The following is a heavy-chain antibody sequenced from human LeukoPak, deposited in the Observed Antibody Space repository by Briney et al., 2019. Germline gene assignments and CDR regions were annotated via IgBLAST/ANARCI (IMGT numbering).Heavy chain of an antibody. CDR3: ATHPRTTYYYGSGSYYNEDS. CDR1: GGSISSGGYY. D-gene: IGHD3-10*01. V-gene: IGHV4-30-2*01. J-gene: IGHJ1*01. Sequence: SETLSLTCTVSGGSISSGGYYWSWIRQPPGKGLEWIGYIYHSGSTYYNPSLKSRVTISVDTSKNQFSLKLSSVTAADTAVYYCATHPRTTYYYGSGSYYNEDSWGQGTLVAVSS. CDR2: IYHSGST.